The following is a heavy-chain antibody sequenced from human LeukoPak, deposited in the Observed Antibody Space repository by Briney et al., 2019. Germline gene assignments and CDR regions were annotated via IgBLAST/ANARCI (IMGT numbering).Heavy chain of an antibody. J-gene: IGHJ4*02. CDR2: IYSGGST. D-gene: IGHD6-13*01. V-gene: IGHV3-53*01. Sequence: GGSLRLSCAASGFTVSSNYMSWVRQAPGKGLEWVSIIYSGGSTFYADSVKGRFTISRDNAKNSLYLQMNSLRGDDTAVYYCATWAGTATGFSGPFDYWSQGTPVTVSS. CDR3: ATWAGTATGFSGPFDY. CDR1: GFTVSSNY.